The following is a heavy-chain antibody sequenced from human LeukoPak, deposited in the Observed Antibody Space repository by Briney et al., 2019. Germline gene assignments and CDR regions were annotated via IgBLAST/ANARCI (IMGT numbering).Heavy chain of an antibody. CDR2: IYYSGNT. Sequence: SETLSLTCTVSGGSIGSYYWNWIRQPPGKGLEWIGYIYYSGNTYYNPSLKSRVTISVDTSKNLFSLKLSSVTAADTAVYYCARVQRPLDGADYWGQGTLVTVSS. V-gene: IGHV4-59*01. D-gene: IGHD1-1*01. CDR3: ARVQRPLDGADY. J-gene: IGHJ4*02. CDR1: GGSIGSYY.